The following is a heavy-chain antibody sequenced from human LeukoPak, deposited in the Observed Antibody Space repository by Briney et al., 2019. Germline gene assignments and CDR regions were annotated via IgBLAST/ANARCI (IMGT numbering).Heavy chain of an antibody. Sequence: GGSLRLSCAASGFTFSTYAMNWVRQAPGKGLEWVSIISDSGGSTYYADSVKGRFTISRDNSRSTVYMQMNSLRAEDTAVYYCAKSYYRSWCYFDYWGQGTLVTVSS. CDR2: ISDSGGST. D-gene: IGHD6-13*01. V-gene: IGHV3-23*01. J-gene: IGHJ4*02. CDR1: GFTFSTYA. CDR3: AKSYYRSWCYFDY.